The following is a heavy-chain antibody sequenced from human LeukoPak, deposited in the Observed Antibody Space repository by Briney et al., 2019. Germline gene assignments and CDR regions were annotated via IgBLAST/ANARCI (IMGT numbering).Heavy chain of an antibody. J-gene: IGHJ5*02. D-gene: IGHD6-19*01. V-gene: IGHV3-30*02. CDR1: GFTFSSYG. Sequence: PGGSLRLSCAASGFTFSSYGMHWVRQAPGKGLEWVAFVHFDGTTKYSGDSVKGRFTVSRDNSKDILYLQMNSLRPEDTAVYYCARDGSAVAPHDVNWFDPWGQGTLVTVSS. CDR3: ARDGSAVAPHDVNWFDP. CDR2: VHFDGTTK.